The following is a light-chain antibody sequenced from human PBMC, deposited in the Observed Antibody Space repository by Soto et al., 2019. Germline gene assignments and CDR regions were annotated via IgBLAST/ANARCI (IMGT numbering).Light chain of an antibody. CDR3: QQYNTYSRA. CDR2: KAS. V-gene: IGKV1-5*03. Sequence: DIQMTQSPSTLSPSVGDRVTITCRASQSINTWLAWYQQKPGKAPKLLIYKASSLQSGVPSRFSGSGSGTEFTLTISSLQPDDFATYYCQQYNTYSRAFGQGTKVEIK. J-gene: IGKJ1*01. CDR1: QSINTW.